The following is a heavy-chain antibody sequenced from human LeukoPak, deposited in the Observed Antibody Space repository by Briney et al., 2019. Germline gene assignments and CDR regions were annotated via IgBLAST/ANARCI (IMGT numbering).Heavy chain of an antibody. D-gene: IGHD6-13*01. V-gene: IGHV3-30*18. J-gene: IGHJ4*02. CDR2: ISYDGSKK. CDR1: GFTFSYFG. CDR3: VKDRSGAAAGIRLDS. Sequence: GGSLRLSCAASGFTFSYFGMHWVRQAPGKGLEWVAVISYDGSKKYYAESVKGRFTISRDNSKSKLYLQMNRLRADDKALYYCVKDRSGAAAGIRLDSWGQGTLVTVSS.